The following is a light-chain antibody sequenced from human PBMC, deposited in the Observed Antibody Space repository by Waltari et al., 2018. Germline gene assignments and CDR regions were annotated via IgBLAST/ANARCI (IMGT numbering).Light chain of an antibody. CDR3: SSYTHVPI. CDR1: SSDSVDYDF. CDR2: DVT. J-gene: IGLJ2*01. Sequence: QSALTQPASVSGSPGQSVTISCTGTSSDSVDYDFVSWYQQHPGKAPKLLIFDVTSRPSGVSNRFSGSKSGKTASLTISGLQAADEADYFCSSYTHVPIFGGGTKLTVL. V-gene: IGLV2-14*03.